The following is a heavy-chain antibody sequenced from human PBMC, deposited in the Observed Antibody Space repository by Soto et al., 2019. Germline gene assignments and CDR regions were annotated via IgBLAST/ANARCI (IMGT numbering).Heavy chain of an antibody. CDR1: DSSINSNYY. V-gene: IGHV4-38-2*01. CDR2: IHHSGTT. J-gene: IGHJ4*02. D-gene: IGHD4-17*01. Sequence: PSETLSLTCGVSDSSINSNYYWLWIRQPPGKGLEWIGAIHHSGTTYYTPSLKSRVTISMDMSKNHFSLRLTSVTAADTAIYYCERGLYGGNLDYWGPGTRVTVSS. CDR3: ERGLYGGNLDY.